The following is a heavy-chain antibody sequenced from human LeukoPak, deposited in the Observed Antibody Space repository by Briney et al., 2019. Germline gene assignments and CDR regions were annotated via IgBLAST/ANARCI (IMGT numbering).Heavy chain of an antibody. CDR2: ISPNSGGT. CDR3: ARAASGFYDYYFDY. J-gene: IGHJ4*02. V-gene: IGHV1-2*02. Sequence: EASVKVSCKASGGTFSSYAISWVRQAPGQGLEWMGWISPNSGGTNYALKFQGRVTMTRDTSISTAYMELRRLRPDDTALYYCARAASGFYDYYFDYWGQGTLVTVSS. D-gene: IGHD5-12*01. CDR1: GGTFSSYA.